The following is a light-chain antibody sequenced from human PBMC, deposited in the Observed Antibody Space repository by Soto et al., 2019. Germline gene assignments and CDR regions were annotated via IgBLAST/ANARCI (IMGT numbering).Light chain of an antibody. V-gene: IGKV3D-20*01. CDR1: QRVGTY. CDR2: HAS. Sequence: EIVLTQSPSTLSLSPGETATLSCRASQRVGTYLAWHQQKPGLAPRLLFYHASTRANGIPDRFSGGGSGADFTLTISRLEPEDFAVYYCQLYGGSLTFGGGTKVDNK. J-gene: IGKJ4*01. CDR3: QLYGGSLT.